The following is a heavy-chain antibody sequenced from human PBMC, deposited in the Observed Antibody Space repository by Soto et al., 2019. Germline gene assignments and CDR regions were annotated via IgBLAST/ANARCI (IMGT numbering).Heavy chain of an antibody. CDR1: GFTFSSYS. D-gene: IGHD3-10*01. Sequence: PGGSLRLSCAASGFTFSSYSMNWVRQAPGKGLEWVSSISSSSSYIYYADSVKGRFTISRDNAKNSLYLQMNSLRAEDTAVYYCARDSVMVRGNRPLYYYYGMDVWGQGTTVTVSS. V-gene: IGHV3-21*01. CDR3: ARDSVMVRGNRPLYYYYGMDV. CDR2: ISSSSSYI. J-gene: IGHJ6*02.